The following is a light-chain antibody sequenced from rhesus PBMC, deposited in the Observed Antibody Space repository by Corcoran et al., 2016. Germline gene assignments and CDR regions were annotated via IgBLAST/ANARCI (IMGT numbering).Light chain of an antibody. CDR3: KQYTKSPPWT. V-gene: IGKV1-22*01. CDR2: KAS. Sequence: DIQMTQSPSSLSASVGDTVTITCRASQSISNWLAWYQQKPGEAPQLLIYKASSLESGVPSRFSGSGTGTYVTLTISSLQSVDFATYYCKQYTKSPPWTFGQGTKVEIK. J-gene: IGKJ1*01. CDR1: QSISNW.